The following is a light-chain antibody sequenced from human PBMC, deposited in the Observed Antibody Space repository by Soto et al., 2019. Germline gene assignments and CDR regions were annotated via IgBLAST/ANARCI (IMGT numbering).Light chain of an antibody. V-gene: IGLV2-14*03. CDR3: CPYTSDLTPYV. CDR2: GVT. CDR1: SSDIGAHDD. J-gene: IGLJ1*01. Sequence: QSALTQPASVSGSPGQSITISCTGTSSDIGAHDDVSWYQQHPGKVPKLLIYGVTDRPSGISNRFSGSKSGNVASLTISGLQAEDEADYYCCPYTSDLTPYVFGTGTKVTVL.